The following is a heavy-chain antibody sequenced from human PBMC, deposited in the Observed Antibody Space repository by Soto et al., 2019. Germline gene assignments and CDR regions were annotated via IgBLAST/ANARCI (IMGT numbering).Heavy chain of an antibody. CDR2: INPSGGST. Sequence: QVQLVQSGAEVKKPGASVKVSCKASGYTFTSYYMHWVRQAPGQGLEWMGIINPSGGSTSYAQKFEGRGTRTRDTSTGTVYMGLSSLRSEDTAVYYCARDTPTRIAGAGTSGYYYYGMDVWGQGTTVTVSS. CDR3: ARDTPTRIAGAGTSGYYYYGMDV. D-gene: IGHD6-19*01. J-gene: IGHJ6*02. V-gene: IGHV1-46*01. CDR1: GYTFTSYY.